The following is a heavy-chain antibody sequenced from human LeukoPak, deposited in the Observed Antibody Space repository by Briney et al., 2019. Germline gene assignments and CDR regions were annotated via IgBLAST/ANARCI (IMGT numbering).Heavy chain of an antibody. CDR3: ARERADYFDY. CDR1: GFTFSSYA. J-gene: IGHJ4*02. V-gene: IGHV3-30-3*01. D-gene: IGHD6-19*01. Sequence: GGSLRLSCAASGFTFSSYAMHWVREAPGKGLEWVAVISYDGSNKYYADSVKGRFTISRDNSKNTLYLQMNSLRAEDTAVYYCARERADYFDYWGQGTLVTVSS. CDR2: ISYDGSNK.